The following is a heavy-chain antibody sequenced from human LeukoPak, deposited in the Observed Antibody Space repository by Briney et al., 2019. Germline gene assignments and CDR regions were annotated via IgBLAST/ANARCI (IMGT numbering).Heavy chain of an antibody. CDR3: ARDYSSSCQP. J-gene: IGHJ5*02. CDR1: GFTFSSYA. D-gene: IGHD6-13*01. Sequence: GGSLRLSCAASGFTFSSYAMHWVRQAPGKGLEWVAVISYDGSNKYYADSVKGRFTISRDNSKNTLYLRMNSLRAEDTAVYYCARDYSSSCQPWGQGTLVTVSS. V-gene: IGHV3-30*01. CDR2: ISYDGSNK.